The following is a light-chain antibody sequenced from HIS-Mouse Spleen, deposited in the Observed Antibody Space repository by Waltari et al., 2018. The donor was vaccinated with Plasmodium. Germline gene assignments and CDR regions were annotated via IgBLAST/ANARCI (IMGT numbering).Light chain of an antibody. V-gene: IGLV3-10*01. CDR1: ALPKKY. CDR3: YSTDSSGNHRV. J-gene: IGLJ3*02. Sequence: SYELTQPPSVSVSPGQTARITCSGDALPKKYAYWYQQKSGQAPVLVNYEDSIRPSGIPERFSGSSSGTMATLTISGAQVEDEADYYCYSTDSSGNHRVFGGGTKLTVL. CDR2: EDS.